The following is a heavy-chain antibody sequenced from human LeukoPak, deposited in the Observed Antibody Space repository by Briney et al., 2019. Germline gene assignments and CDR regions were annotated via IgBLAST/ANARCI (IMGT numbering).Heavy chain of an antibody. J-gene: IGHJ6*02. D-gene: IGHD2-2*01. CDR2: IIPIFGTA. CDR3: ARPRENIVVVPAAIRYYYGMDV. CDR1: GGTFSSYA. Sequence: ASVKVSCKASGGTFSSYAISWVRQAPGRGLEWMGGIIPIFGTANYAQKFQGRVTITADESTSTAYMELSSLRSEDTAVYYCARPRENIVVVPAAIRYYYGMDVWGQGTTVTVSS. V-gene: IGHV1-69*13.